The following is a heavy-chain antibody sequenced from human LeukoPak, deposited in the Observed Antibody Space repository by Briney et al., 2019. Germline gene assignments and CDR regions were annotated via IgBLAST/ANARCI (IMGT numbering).Heavy chain of an antibody. CDR3: ARVAITMVRGVIISDAFDI. CDR1: GFTFSLYW. Sequence: GGSLRLSCAASGFTFSLYWMTWVRQAPGKGLEWVANIKEDGSEKYYVDSVKGRFTISRDKAKHSLYLQMNSLRAEDTAVYYCARVAITMVRGVIISDAFDIWGQGTMVTVSS. D-gene: IGHD3-10*01. V-gene: IGHV3-7*03. CDR2: IKEDGSEK. J-gene: IGHJ3*02.